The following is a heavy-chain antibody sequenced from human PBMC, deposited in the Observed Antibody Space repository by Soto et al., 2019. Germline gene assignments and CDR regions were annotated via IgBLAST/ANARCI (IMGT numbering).Heavy chain of an antibody. V-gene: IGHV3-9*01. CDR2: ISWNGKIV. CDR3: AKDNCSGDKCYYVDS. CDR1: GFTHDNYA. Sequence: EVQLVESGGGLVQPGRSLRLSCAASGFTHDNYALHWVRQAPGKGLEWVSSISWNGKIVGYADSVRGRFTLSRDNAKKSLYLQMNSLRADDTAFYDCAKDNCSGDKCYYVDSWGQGTLVTVSS. D-gene: IGHD2-15*01. J-gene: IGHJ4*02.